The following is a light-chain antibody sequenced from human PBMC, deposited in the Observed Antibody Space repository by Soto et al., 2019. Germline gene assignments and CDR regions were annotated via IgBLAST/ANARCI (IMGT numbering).Light chain of an antibody. J-gene: IGKJ1*01. V-gene: IGKV3-15*01. CDR1: QSVSSN. CDR3: QQYYKLPWT. CDR2: GAS. Sequence: EIMMTQSPATLSVSPGERATLSCRASQSVSSNLAWYQQKPGQAPRLLVYGASTRATGIPARFSGSGSGTEFTLTISSLQSEDFVVYRCQQYYKLPWTFGQGTKVEIK.